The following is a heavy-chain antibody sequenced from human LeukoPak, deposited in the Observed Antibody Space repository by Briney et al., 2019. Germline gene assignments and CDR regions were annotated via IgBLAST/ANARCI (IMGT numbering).Heavy chain of an antibody. CDR2: IWYNGKNK. Sequence: GRSLRLSCAASGFTFSTYAMPWVRQAPGKGQEGGAMIWYNGKNKNYADSVKGRFTISRDNSKNTLDLQMNSLRADDTAVHYCVRDPSNSGWAFDYWGQGTLVTASS. CDR3: VRDPSNSGWAFDY. D-gene: IGHD6-19*01. CDR1: GFTFSTYA. J-gene: IGHJ4*02. V-gene: IGHV3-33*01.